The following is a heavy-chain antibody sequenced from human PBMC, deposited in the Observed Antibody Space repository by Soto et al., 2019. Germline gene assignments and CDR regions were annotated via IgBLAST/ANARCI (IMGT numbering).Heavy chain of an antibody. CDR2: ISGSGGST. CDR1: GFTFSSYA. D-gene: IGHD3-22*01. Sequence: GGSLRLSCAASGFTFSSYAMSWVRQAPGKVLEWVSAISGSGGSTYYADSVKGRFSISRDNSKNTLYLQMNSLRAEDTAVYYCAKDWDSSGYYHTHSIDYWGQGTLVTVSS. J-gene: IGHJ4*02. V-gene: IGHV3-23*01. CDR3: AKDWDSSGYYHTHSIDY.